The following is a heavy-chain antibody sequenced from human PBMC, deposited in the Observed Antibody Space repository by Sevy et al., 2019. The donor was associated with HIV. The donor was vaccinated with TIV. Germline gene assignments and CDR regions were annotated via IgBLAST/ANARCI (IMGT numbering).Heavy chain of an antibody. V-gene: IGHV4-59*01. J-gene: IGHJ5*02. CDR3: ARAPPVRSGDDSLNWFDP. D-gene: IGHD5-12*01. CDR1: GGSISAYY. Sequence: SDTLSLTCTVSGGSISAYYWSWIRQPPGKPLEYIGYIYYTGSTNYNPSLKSRVTISVDTSKNQFSLKLNSVTAADTAVYFCARAPPVRSGDDSLNWFDPWGQGTLVTVSP. CDR2: IYYTGST.